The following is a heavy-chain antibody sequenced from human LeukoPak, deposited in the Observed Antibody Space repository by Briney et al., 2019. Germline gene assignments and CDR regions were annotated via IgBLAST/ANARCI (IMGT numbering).Heavy chain of an antibody. D-gene: IGHD3-22*01. CDR2: ISSNGGST. Sequence: GGSLRLSCAASGFTFSSYAMHWVRQAPGKGLEYVSAISSNGGSTYYANSVKGRFTISRDNSKNTLYLQMGSLRAEDMAVYYCARRSRGFGPFDYWGQGTLVTVSS. J-gene: IGHJ4*02. CDR3: ARRSRGFGPFDY. CDR1: GFTFSSYA. V-gene: IGHV3-64*01.